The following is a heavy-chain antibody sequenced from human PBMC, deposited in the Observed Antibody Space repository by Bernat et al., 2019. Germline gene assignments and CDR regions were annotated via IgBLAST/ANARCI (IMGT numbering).Heavy chain of an antibody. CDR1: GFTFSSYA. Sequence: EVQLVESGGGLVQPGGSLRLSCAASGFTFSSYAMSWVRQAPGKGLEWVSAISGSGGSTYYADSVKGRFTISRDNSKNTLYLQMNSLRAEDTAVYYCGKGGWGWGDLWSGSDAFDIWGQGTMVTVSS. J-gene: IGHJ3*02. D-gene: IGHD3-3*01. CDR3: GKGGWGWGDLWSGSDAFDI. V-gene: IGHV3-23*04. CDR2: ISGSGGST.